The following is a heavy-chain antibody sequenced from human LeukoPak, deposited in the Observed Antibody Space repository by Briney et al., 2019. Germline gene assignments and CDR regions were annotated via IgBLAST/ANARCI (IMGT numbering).Heavy chain of an antibody. D-gene: IGHD6-19*01. CDR2: IYYSGST. CDR3: ARDRGWYRM. CDR1: GGSISSYY. V-gene: IGHV4-59*01. J-gene: IGHJ4*02. Sequence: SETLSLTCTVSGGSISSYYWSWIRQPPGKGLERIGYIYYSGSTNYNPSLKSRVTISVDTSKNQYSLKLSSVTAADTAVYYCARDRGWYRMWGQGTLVTVSS.